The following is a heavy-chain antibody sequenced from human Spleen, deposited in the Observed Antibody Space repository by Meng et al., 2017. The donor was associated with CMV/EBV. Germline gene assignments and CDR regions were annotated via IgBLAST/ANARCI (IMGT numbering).Heavy chain of an antibody. CDR1: GDSISSGDYY. V-gene: IGHV4-61*08. D-gene: IGHD3-3*01. CDR3: ARAKDFWSGYPDY. CDR2: IYYSGST. Sequence: SETLSLTCTVSGDSISSGDYYWSWIRQHPGKGLEWIGYIYYSGSTNYNPSLKSRVTISVDTSKNQFSLKLSSVTAADTAVYYCARAKDFWSGYPDYWGQGTLVTVSS. J-gene: IGHJ4*02.